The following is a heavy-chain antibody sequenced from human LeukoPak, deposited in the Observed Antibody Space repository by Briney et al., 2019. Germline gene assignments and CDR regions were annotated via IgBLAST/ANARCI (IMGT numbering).Heavy chain of an antibody. D-gene: IGHD1-26*01. CDR2: IWYDGSNK. CDR3: AKATRGGATRGYFDY. V-gene: IGHV3-33*06. CDR1: GFTFRNYG. Sequence: VGSLRLSCSASGFTFRNYGMHWVRQAPGKGLEWVAVIWYDGSNKYYADSVKGRFTISRDNSKNTLYLQMNSLRAEDTAVYYCAKATRGGATRGYFDYWGQGTLVTVSS. J-gene: IGHJ4*02.